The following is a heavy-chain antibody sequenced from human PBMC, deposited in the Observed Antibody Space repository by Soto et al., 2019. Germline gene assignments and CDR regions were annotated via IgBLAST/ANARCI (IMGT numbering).Heavy chain of an antibody. V-gene: IGHV1-69*12. CDR1: GGTFSSYA. CDR2: IIPIFGTA. CDR3: ARYCSGGSCYSYYYGMDV. Sequence: QVQLVQSGAEVKKPGSSVKVSCKASGGTFSSYAISWVRQAPGQGLEWMGGIIPIFGTANYAQKFQGRVTIPADESTSTAYMELSSLRSEDTAVYYCARYCSGGSCYSYYYGMDVWGQGTTVTVSS. J-gene: IGHJ6*02. D-gene: IGHD2-15*01.